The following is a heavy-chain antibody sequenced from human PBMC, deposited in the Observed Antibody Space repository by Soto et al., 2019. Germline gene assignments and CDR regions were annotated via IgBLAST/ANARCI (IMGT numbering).Heavy chain of an antibody. V-gene: IGHV2-5*01. CDR1: GFSLSTNGVR. Sequence: SGPTLVNPTQTLTLTCTFSGFSLSTNGVRVGWLRQPPGMALEWLAIISWNDEKHYSPSLKNRLTITADPSKNQVVLTMTNMDPVDTATYYCAHRRVWSSDWYDWSDPWGQGVLVTVSS. D-gene: IGHD6-19*01. CDR2: ISWNDEK. CDR3: AHRRVWSSDWYDWSDP. J-gene: IGHJ5*02.